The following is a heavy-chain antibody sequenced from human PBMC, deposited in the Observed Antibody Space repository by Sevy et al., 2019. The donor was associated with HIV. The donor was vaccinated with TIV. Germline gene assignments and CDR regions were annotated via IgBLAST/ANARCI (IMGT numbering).Heavy chain of an antibody. J-gene: IGHJ4*02. V-gene: IGHV3-33*01. D-gene: IGHD2-21*02. CDR2: IWYEGINK. Sequence: GGSLRLSCTASGFAFSTYGMHWVRQAPGKGLEWVAIIWYEGINKDYAEPVKGRFTISRDNSKNTLYLQMNSLRVDDTAVYYCARGGGYCGGDCYSIDYWGQGALVTVSS. CDR1: GFAFSTYG. CDR3: ARGGGYCGGDCYSIDY.